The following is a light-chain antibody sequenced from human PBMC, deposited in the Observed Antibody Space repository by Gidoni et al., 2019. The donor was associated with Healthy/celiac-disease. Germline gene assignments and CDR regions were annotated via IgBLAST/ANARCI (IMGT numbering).Light chain of an antibody. V-gene: IGKV3-11*01. Sequence: EIVLTQSPATRSLSPGDRATLSCRASQSVSSYLAWYQQKPGQAHRLLIYDESNRATGIPARFSGSGYGTDFTLTISSLEPEDFAVYYCQQRSNWPPMYTFGQGTKLEIK. CDR3: QQRSNWPPMYT. CDR2: DES. J-gene: IGKJ2*01. CDR1: QSVSSY.